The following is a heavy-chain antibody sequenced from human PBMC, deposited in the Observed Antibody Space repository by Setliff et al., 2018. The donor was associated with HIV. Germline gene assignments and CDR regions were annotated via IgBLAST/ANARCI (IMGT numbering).Heavy chain of an antibody. CDR3: AINKAARGAFDI. CDR1: GDTFSNSA. D-gene: IGHD6-6*01. J-gene: IGHJ3*02. CDR2: ITPFNGNT. V-gene: IGHV1-45*02. Sequence: SVKVSCKASGDTFSNSALTWVRQAPGQALEWMGWITPFNGNTNYAQKFQDRVTITRDRSMSTAYMELSSLRSEDTAMYYCAINKAARGAFDIWGQGTMVTVSS.